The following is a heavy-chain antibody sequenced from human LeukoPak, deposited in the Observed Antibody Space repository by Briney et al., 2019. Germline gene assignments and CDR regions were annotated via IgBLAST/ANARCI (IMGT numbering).Heavy chain of an antibody. CDR1: GFTFSDYD. CDR3: ARVAKERVGGVHDFDY. V-gene: IGHV3-13*01. D-gene: IGHD1-1*01. CDR2: IGTAGDT. Sequence: PGGSLRLSCAASGFTFSDYDMHWVRQATGKGLEWVSAIGTAGDTYYTGSVKGRFTISRENAKNSLYLQMNSLRGGDTAVYYCARVAKERVGGVHDFDYWGQGTQVTVSS. J-gene: IGHJ4*02.